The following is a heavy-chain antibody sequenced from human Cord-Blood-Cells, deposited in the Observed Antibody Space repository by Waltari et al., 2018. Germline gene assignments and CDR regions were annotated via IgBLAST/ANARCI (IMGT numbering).Heavy chain of an antibody. J-gene: IGHJ3*02. D-gene: IGHD3-10*01. CDR2: IYPGDSDT. CDR3: ARPAMVRGVITPLDGAFDI. CDR1: GYSFTSYW. Sequence: EVQLVQSGAEVKKPGESLKISCKGSGYSFTSYWIGWVRQVPGKGLEWMGIIYPGDSDTRYSPSFQGQVTISADKSISTAYLQWSSLKASDTAMYYCARPAMVRGVITPLDGAFDIWGQGTMVTVSS. V-gene: IGHV5-51*01.